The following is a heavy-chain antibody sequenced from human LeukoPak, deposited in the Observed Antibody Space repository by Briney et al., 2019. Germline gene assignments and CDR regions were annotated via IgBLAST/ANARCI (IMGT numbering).Heavy chain of an antibody. CDR1: GGTFSIYA. D-gene: IGHD3-10*01. J-gene: IGHJ3*02. V-gene: IGHV1-69*04. CDR2: IIPILGIA. CDR3: ARGLGEAFDI. Sequence: GASVKVSSKASGGTFSIYAISWVRQAPGQGLEWMGRIIPILGIANYTQKFQGRVTITADKYTSTAYMELSSLRSEDTDVYYCARGLGEAFDIRGQGTMVTVSS.